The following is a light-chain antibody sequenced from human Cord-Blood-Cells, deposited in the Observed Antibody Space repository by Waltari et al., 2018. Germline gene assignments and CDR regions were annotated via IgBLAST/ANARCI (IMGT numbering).Light chain of an antibody. CDR1: SSDVGSYNL. CDR3: CSYAGSSTVV. CDR2: EVR. J-gene: IGLJ2*01. Sequence: QSALTQPASVSGSPGQSITISCTGTSSDVGSYNLVSWYQQHPGKAPNHWIYEVRKRPSGVSNRFSGSKSGNTASLTSSGLQAEDEADYYCCSYAGSSTVVFGGGTKLTVL. V-gene: IGLV2-23*02.